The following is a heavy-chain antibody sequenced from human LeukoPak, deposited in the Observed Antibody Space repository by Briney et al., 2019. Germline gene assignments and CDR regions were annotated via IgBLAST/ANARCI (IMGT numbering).Heavy chain of an antibody. Sequence: ASVKVSCKASGGTFSSYAISWVRQAPGQGLEWMGGITPIFGTANYAQKFQGRVTITADKSTSTAYMELSSLRSEDTAVYYCARDGGLDYGDYGAPVDWGQGTLVTVSS. J-gene: IGHJ4*02. CDR3: ARDGGLDYGDYGAPVD. D-gene: IGHD4-17*01. V-gene: IGHV1-69*06. CDR1: GGTFSSYA. CDR2: ITPIFGTA.